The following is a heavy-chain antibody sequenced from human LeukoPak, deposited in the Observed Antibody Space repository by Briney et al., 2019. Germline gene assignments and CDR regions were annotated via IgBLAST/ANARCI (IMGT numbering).Heavy chain of an antibody. D-gene: IGHD1-1*01. CDR2: IIPIFATA. Sequence: ASVKVSCKASGGTFSSYAISWVRQAPGQGLEWMGGIIPIFATANYAQKFQGRVTITADESTSTAYMELSSLRSEDTAVYYCARDNDKVVDHWGQGTLVTVSS. CDR1: GGTFSSYA. J-gene: IGHJ4*01. CDR3: ARDNDKVVDH. V-gene: IGHV1-69*13.